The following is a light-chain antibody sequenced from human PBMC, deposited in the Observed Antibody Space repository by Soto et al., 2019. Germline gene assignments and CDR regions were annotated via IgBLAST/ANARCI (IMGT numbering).Light chain of an antibody. Sequence: QPVLTQSPSASASLGASVKLTCTLSSGHSSYAIAWHQQQPEKGPRYLMKLDSDGSHTKGDAIPDRFSGSSSGAERYLNISSLQSEDEADYYCQTWGTGIHVVFGGGTQLTVL. CDR2: LDSDGSH. J-gene: IGLJ2*01. CDR1: SGHSSYA. V-gene: IGLV4-69*01. CDR3: QTWGTGIHVV.